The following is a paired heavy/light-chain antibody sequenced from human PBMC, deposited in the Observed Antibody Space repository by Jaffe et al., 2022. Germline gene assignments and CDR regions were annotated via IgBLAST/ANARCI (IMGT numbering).Light chain of an antibody. CDR3: QQYGSSPLT. J-gene: IGKJ3*01. V-gene: IGKV3-20*01. CDR2: GAS. Sequence: EIVLTQSPGTLSLSPGERATLSCRASQSVSSRSLAWYQQKPGQAPRLLIYGASSRATGIPDRFSGSGSGTDFTLTISRLEPEDFAVYYCQQYGSSPLTFGPGTKVDIK. CDR1: QSVSSRS.
Heavy chain of an antibody. CDR1: GFTFSTSG. J-gene: IGHJ4*02. CDR2: VRYDGSNK. CDR3: ARGLLRPPTPFDY. V-gene: IGHV3-30*02. D-gene: IGHD6-6*01. Sequence: QVQLVESGGGVVQPGGSLRLSCVASGFTFSTSGMHWVRQAPGKGLEWVALVRYDGSNKDYADSVKGRFTISRDNSKNTLYLQTISLRAEDTAVYYCARGLLRPPTPFDYWGQGTLVTVSS.